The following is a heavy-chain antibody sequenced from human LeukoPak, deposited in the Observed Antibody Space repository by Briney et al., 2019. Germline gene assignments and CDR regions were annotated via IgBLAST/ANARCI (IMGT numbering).Heavy chain of an antibody. J-gene: IGHJ6*03. Sequence: GGSLRLSCAASGFTFSTYAISWGRQAPGKWLGWVSAISASAAATYYTESAKGRFTISRDNSKHTLYLQMNSLRAEDTAVHSCAKGPKYYCSGTIFYYMAVSSKRTTVTASS. CDR2: ISASAAAT. D-gene: IGHD3-10*01. CDR3: AKGPKYYCSGTIFYYMAV. V-gene: IGHV3-23*01. CDR1: GFTFSTYA.